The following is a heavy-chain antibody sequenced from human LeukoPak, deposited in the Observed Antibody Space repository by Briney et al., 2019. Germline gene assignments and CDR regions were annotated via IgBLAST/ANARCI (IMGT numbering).Heavy chain of an antibody. CDR1: GGSISSYY. CDR2: IYTSGST. Sequence: SETLSLTCTVSGGSISSYYWSWIRQPAGKGLEWIGRIYTSGSTNYNPSLKSRGTISVEKSKNQFSLKLSSVTAADTAVYYCARERGYSSSWTDYYYYMDVWGQGTPVTVSS. CDR3: ARERGYSSSWTDYYYYMDV. V-gene: IGHV4-4*07. J-gene: IGHJ6*03. D-gene: IGHD6-13*01.